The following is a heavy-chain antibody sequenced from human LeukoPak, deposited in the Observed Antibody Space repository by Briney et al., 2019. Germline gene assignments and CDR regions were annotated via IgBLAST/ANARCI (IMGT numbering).Heavy chain of an antibody. CDR1: GYTFTSYY. Sequence: ASVKVSCKASGYTFTSYYMHWVRQAPGQGLEWMGIINPSGGSTSYAQKFQGRVTMTRDTSTSTVYMELSSLRSEDTAVYYCAITGGYYYDSSGYYPYFGCWGQGTLVTVSS. CDR3: AITGGYYYDSSGYYPYFGC. D-gene: IGHD3-22*01. J-gene: IGHJ4*02. CDR2: INPSGGST. V-gene: IGHV1-46*01.